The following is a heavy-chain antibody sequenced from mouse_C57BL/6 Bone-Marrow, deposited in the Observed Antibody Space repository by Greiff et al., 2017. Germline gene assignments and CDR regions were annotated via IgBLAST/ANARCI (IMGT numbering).Heavy chain of an antibody. CDR1: GYTFTEYT. Sequence: QVQLQQSGAELVKPGASVKLSCKASGYTFTEYTIHWVKQRSGQGLEWIGWFYPGSGSIKYNEKFKDKATLTADKSSSTVYMELSRLTSEDSAVYFCARHEEFLDYYGSSPAWFAYWGQGTLVTVSA. CDR3: ARHEEFLDYYGSSPAWFAY. J-gene: IGHJ3*01. D-gene: IGHD1-1*01. V-gene: IGHV1-62-2*01. CDR2: FYPGSGSI.